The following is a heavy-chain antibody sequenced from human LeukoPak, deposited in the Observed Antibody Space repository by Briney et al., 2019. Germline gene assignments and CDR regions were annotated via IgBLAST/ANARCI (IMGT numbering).Heavy chain of an antibody. D-gene: IGHD3-3*01. J-gene: IGHJ4*02. CDR3: ARGRRYYDFWSGCLFDY. CDR2: INHSGST. CDR1: GGSFSGYY. Sequence: SETLSLTCAVYGGSFSGYYWSWIRQPPGKGLEWIGEINHSGSTNYNPSLKSRVTISVDTSKNQFSLKLSSVTAADTAVYYCARGRRYYDFWSGCLFDYWGQGTLVTLSS. V-gene: IGHV4-34*01.